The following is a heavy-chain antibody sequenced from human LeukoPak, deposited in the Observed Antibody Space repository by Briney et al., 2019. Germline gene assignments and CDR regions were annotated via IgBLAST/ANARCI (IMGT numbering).Heavy chain of an antibody. J-gene: IGHJ4*02. D-gene: IGHD5-18*01. CDR2: ISSSSSYI. CDR1: GFTFKTYT. V-gene: IGHV3-21*04. Sequence: GGSLRLSCAASGFTFKTYTMHWVRQAPGMGLEWVSSISSSSSYIFYADSVKGRFTISRDNSKNTLYLQMNSLRAEDTAVYYCARGGGYLLNWDTAIVSYFDYWGQGTLVTVSS. CDR3: ARGGGYLLNWDTAIVSYFDY.